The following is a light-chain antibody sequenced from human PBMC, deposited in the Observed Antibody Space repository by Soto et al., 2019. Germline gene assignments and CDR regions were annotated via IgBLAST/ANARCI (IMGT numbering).Light chain of an antibody. Sequence: DIQMTQSPPSVSASVGDRVTITCRASQDVGKWLAWYQQKPGKTPKLLIYEASSLESGVPSRFSGSGSGTDFTLTISRLEPEDFAVYYCQQYGSSPVTFGGGTKVDIK. CDR2: EAS. CDR1: QDVGKW. CDR3: QQYGSSPVT. V-gene: IGKV1-12*01. J-gene: IGKJ4*01.